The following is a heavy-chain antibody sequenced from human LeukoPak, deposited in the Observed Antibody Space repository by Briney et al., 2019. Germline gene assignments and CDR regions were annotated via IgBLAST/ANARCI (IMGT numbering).Heavy chain of an antibody. Sequence: GASVKVSCKVSGYTLTELSMHWVRQAPGKGLEWMGGFDPEDGETIYAQKFQGRVTMTEDTSTDTAYMELSSLRASDTAMYYCASQPGYYNTTDYMPTLNDWGQGTLVTVSS. V-gene: IGHV1-24*01. CDR1: GYTLTELS. CDR3: ASQPGYYNTTDYMPTLND. J-gene: IGHJ4*02. CDR2: FDPEDGET. D-gene: IGHD2/OR15-2a*01.